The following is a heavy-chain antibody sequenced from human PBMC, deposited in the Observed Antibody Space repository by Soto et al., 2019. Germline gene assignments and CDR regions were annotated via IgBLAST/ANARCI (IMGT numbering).Heavy chain of an antibody. CDR2: ISAHNGNT. CDR3: ARGRYGDY. V-gene: IGHV1-18*01. CDR1: GYGFTTYG. J-gene: IGHJ4*02. D-gene: IGHD1-1*01. Sequence: QVPLVQSGAEVKKLGASVKVSCKGSGYGFTTYGITWVRQAPGQGLEWMAWISAHNGNTNYAQKLQGRVTVTRDTSTSTAYMELRSLRSDDTAVYYCARGRYGDYWGQGALVTVSS.